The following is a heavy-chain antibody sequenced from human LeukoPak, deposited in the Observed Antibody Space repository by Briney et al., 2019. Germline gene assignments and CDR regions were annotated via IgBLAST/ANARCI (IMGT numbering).Heavy chain of an antibody. J-gene: IGHJ4*02. CDR2: ISVSGGNT. CDR3: ARGASGSYHTPYDY. CDR1: GFTFSSYA. V-gene: IGHV3-23*01. D-gene: IGHD1-26*01. Sequence: GGSLRLSCAASGFTFSSYAMTWVRQAPGKGLEWVSDISVSGGNTYYADSVQGRFIISRDNSKNTLNLQMNSLRVEDTAVYYCARGASGSYHTPYDYWGQGSLVTVSS.